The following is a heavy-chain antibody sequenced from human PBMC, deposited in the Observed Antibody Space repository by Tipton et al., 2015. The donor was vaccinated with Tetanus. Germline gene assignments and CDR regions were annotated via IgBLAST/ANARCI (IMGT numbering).Heavy chain of an antibody. D-gene: IGHD7-27*01. CDR3: ATALPGAPPPY. V-gene: IGHV3-11*01. Sequence: QMQLVQSGGGLVKPGGSLRLSCAASGFTLRDYYMSWIRQAPGKGLEWVSYISGSGGDIYHADSVKGRFTTSRDNAKRSLYLQMNSLRAEDTAVYYCATALPGAPPPYWGQGTLVTVSS. J-gene: IGHJ4*02. CDR1: GFTLRDYY. CDR2: ISGSGGDI.